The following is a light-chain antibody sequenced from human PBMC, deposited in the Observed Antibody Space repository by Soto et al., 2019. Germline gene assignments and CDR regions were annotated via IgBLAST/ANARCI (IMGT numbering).Light chain of an antibody. Sequence: QAVVTQEPSLTVSPGGTVTLTCGSSTGAVTSGHYPYWFQQKPGQAPRTLIYDAITKQSWTPARFSGSLLGGKAALTLSGAQPEDEADYYCLLFYDGVHVVFGGGTQLTVL. CDR1: TGAVTSGHY. V-gene: IGLV7-46*01. CDR2: DAI. J-gene: IGLJ2*01. CDR3: LLFYDGVHVV.